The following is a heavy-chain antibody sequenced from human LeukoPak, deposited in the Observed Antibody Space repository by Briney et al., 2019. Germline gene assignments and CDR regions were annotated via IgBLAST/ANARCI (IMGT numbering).Heavy chain of an antibody. CDR3: AKGGRVTYYADS. D-gene: IGHD3-16*01. CDR2: VSASGFTT. Sequence: GGSLRLSCAAAGFMFSNYVMYWVRQAPGKGLEWVSVVSASGFTTDYADSVKGRFTISRDNSKNTLYLQMNSLRAEDTAVYYCAKGGRVTYYADSWGQGTLVTVSS. CDR1: GFMFSNYV. J-gene: IGHJ4*02. V-gene: IGHV3-23*01.